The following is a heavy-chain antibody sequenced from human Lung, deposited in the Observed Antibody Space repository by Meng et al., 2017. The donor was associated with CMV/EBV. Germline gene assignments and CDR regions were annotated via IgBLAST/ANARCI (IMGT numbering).Heavy chain of an antibody. CDR3: ARDLKGTTVTATGLYGMDV. Sequence: ASVKVSCKASGYTFTGYYILWVRQAPGQGLERMGWMNPDRGAVNYVQKFQGRVTMTRDSSISTAYMELSRLRSDDTAVYYCARDLKGTTVTATGLYGMDVWGQGTTVXVSS. CDR1: GYTFTGYY. CDR2: MNPDRGAV. D-gene: IGHD4-11*01. J-gene: IGHJ6*02. V-gene: IGHV1-2*02.